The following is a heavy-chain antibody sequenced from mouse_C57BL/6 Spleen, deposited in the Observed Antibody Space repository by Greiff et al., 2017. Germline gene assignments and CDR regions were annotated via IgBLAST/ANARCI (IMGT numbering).Heavy chain of an antibody. CDR3: ARERGIYHYFDY. CDR2: INPGSGGT. V-gene: IGHV1-54*01. CDR1: GYAFTNYL. J-gene: IGHJ2*01. Sequence: QVQLQQSGAELVRPGTSVKVSCKASGYAFTNYLIEWVKQRPGQGLEWIGVINPGSGGTNYNEKFKGKATLTADKSSSTAYMQLSSLTSEDSAVYFCARERGIYHYFDYWGQGTTLTVSS. D-gene: IGHD1-1*01.